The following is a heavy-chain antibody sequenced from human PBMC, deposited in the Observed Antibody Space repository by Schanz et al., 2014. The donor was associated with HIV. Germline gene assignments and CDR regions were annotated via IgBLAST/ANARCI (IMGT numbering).Heavy chain of an antibody. CDR1: GFTFSNDW. D-gene: IGHD6-6*01. V-gene: IGHV3-74*01. CDR2: INALGTTT. CDR3: ARASNGAFDL. J-gene: IGHJ2*01. Sequence: EVQLVESGGGLVQPGGSLRLSCAASGFTFSNDWMHWVRQAPGKGLVWVSRINALGTTTAYADSVKGRFAISRDNAKRTLYLQMNSLRAEESAVFYCARASNGAFDLWGRGTLVTVSS.